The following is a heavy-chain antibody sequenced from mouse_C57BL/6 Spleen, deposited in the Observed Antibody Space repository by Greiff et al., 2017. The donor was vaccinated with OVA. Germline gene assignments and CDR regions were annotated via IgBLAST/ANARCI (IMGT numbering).Heavy chain of an antibody. J-gene: IGHJ1*03. Sequence: EVKLVESGPGMVKPSQSLSLTCTVTGYSITSGYDWHWIRHFPGNKLEWMGYISYSGSTNYNPSLKSRISITHDTSKNHFFLKLNSVTTEDTATYYCARGITSNWYFDVWGTGTTVTVSS. V-gene: IGHV3-1*01. CDR3: ARGITSNWYFDV. CDR1: GYSITSGYD. D-gene: IGHD1-1*01. CDR2: ISYSGST.